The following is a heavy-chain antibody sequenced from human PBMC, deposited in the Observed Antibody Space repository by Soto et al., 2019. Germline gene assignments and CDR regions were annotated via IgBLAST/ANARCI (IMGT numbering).Heavy chain of an antibody. J-gene: IGHJ5*02. CDR1: GYTFSNYG. Sequence: QVQLVQSGGEVKRPGASVKVSCKTSGYTFSNYGITWGRQAPGQPLEWLGWISLYSDGTNYAQKFQGRVSMTTDTATTTAYMELRSLRSADTAVYYCARVVPGAEAWFGPWGQGTLCTVAA. CDR3: ARVVPGAEAWFGP. D-gene: IGHD2-2*01. CDR2: ISLYSDGT. V-gene: IGHV1-18*01.